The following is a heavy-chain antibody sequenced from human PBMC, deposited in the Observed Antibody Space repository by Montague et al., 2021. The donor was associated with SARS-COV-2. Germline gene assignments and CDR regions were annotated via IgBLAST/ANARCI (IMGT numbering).Heavy chain of an antibody. CDR2: INGDGLTT. CDR3: VKDMSEFDDLNAFDV. Sequence: SLRLSCAASGFTFDDYAMHWVRQAPGKGLEWVSLINGDGLTTLLIDSVEGRFIISRDNSKNSLYLQMKSLRTEDTALYFCVKDMSEFDDLNAFDVWGQGTQVTVSS. J-gene: IGHJ3*01. CDR1: GFTFDDYA. D-gene: IGHD3-10*01. V-gene: IGHV3-43*02.